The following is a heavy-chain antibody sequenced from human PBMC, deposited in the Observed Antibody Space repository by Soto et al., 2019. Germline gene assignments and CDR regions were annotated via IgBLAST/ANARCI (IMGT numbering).Heavy chain of an antibody. D-gene: IGHD4-17*01. CDR2: INPSGGST. Sequence: GASVKVSCKASGYTFTSYYMHCVRQAPGQGLEWMGIINPSGGSTSYAQKFRGRVTMTRDTSTSTVYMELSSLRSEDTAVYYCAREPRSDYVYFDYWGQGTLVTVSS. V-gene: IGHV1-46*01. CDR1: GYTFTSYY. CDR3: AREPRSDYVYFDY. J-gene: IGHJ4*02.